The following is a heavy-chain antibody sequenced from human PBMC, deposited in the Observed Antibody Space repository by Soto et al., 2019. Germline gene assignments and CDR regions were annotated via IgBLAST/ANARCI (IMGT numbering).Heavy chain of an antibody. CDR3: ASAGGADYHDFWSGYYQDWYFDL. D-gene: IGHD3-3*01. CDR1: GGSISSYY. V-gene: IGHV4-59*01. CDR2: IYYSGST. J-gene: IGHJ2*01. Sequence: SETLSLTCTVSGGSISSYYWSWIRQPPGKGLEWIGYIYYSGSTNYNPSLKSRVTISVDTSKNHFSLKLSSVTAADTAVYYRASAGGADYHDFWSGYYQDWYFDLWGRGTLFTVSS.